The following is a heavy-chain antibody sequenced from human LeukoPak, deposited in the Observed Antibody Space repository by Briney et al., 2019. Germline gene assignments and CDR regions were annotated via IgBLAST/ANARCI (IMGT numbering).Heavy chain of an antibody. D-gene: IGHD3-9*01. Sequence: SETLSLTCTVSGGSISSYYWSWIRQPAGKGLEWIGRIYTSGSTNYNPSLKSRVTMSVDTSKNQFSLKLSSVTAADTAVYYCAKEGDDILTGYWYFDYWGQGTLVTVSS. V-gene: IGHV4-4*07. CDR1: GGSISSYY. CDR2: IYTSGST. J-gene: IGHJ4*02. CDR3: AKEGDDILTGYWYFDY.